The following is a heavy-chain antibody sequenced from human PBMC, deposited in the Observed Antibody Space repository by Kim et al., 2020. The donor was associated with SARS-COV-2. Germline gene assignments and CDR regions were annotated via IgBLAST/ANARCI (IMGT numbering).Heavy chain of an antibody. CDR3: ARFTSYASIDY. J-gene: IGHJ4*02. Sequence: GGSLRLSCAASGFTFSSYGMHWVRQAPGKGLEWVAVIWYDGSNKYYADSVKGRFTISRDNSKNTLYLQMNSLRAEDTAVYYCARFTSYASIDYWGQGTLVTVSS. CDR1: GFTFSSYG. D-gene: IGHD3-22*01. CDR2: IWYDGSNK. V-gene: IGHV3-33*01.